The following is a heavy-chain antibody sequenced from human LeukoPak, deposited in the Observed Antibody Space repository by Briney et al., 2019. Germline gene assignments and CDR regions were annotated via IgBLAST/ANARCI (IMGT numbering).Heavy chain of an antibody. CDR1: GFTFSSYA. D-gene: IGHD2-15*01. V-gene: IGHV3-23*01. Sequence: GGSLRLSCAASGFTFSSYAMTWVRQAPGKVLEWVSAISDIGAATNYADSVKGRLTISRDNSKNTLYLQMNSLRAEDTAVYYCAKRSCSGGSCNFDYWGQGTLVTVSS. CDR3: AKRSCSGGSCNFDY. J-gene: IGHJ4*02. CDR2: ISDIGAAT.